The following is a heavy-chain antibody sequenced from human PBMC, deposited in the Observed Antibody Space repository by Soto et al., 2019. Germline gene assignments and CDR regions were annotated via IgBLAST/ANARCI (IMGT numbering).Heavy chain of an antibody. Sequence: SSETLSLTCTVSGGSISSYYWSWIRQPAGKGLEWIGRIYTSGSTNYNPSLKSRVTMSVDTSKNQFSLKLSSVTAADTAVYYCARDPYSYGYRPYYYGMDVWGQGTTVTVS. V-gene: IGHV4-4*07. CDR3: ARDPYSYGYRPYYYGMDV. J-gene: IGHJ6*02. D-gene: IGHD5-18*01. CDR2: IYTSGST. CDR1: GGSISSYY.